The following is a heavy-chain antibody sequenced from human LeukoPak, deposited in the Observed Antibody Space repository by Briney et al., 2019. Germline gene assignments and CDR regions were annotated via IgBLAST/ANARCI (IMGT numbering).Heavy chain of an antibody. J-gene: IGHJ6*03. CDR2: IYYSGST. CDR1: GGSISSGDYY. CDR3: ATTDCSSTSCHYYYYYYMDV. Sequence: SQTLSLTCTVSGGSISSGDYYWSWIRQPLGKGLEWIGYIYYSGSTYYNPSLKSRVTISVDTSKNQFSLKLSSVTAADTAVYYCATTDCSSTSCHYYYYYYMDVWGKGTTVTVSS. V-gene: IGHV4-30-4*08. D-gene: IGHD2-2*01.